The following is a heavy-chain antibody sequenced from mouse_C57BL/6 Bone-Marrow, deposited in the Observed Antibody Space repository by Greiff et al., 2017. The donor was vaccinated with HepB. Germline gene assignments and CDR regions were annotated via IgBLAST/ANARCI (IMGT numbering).Heavy chain of an antibody. V-gene: IGHV1-53*01. J-gene: IGHJ4*01. CDR3: ARSWYYYGSSHYYAMDY. CDR2: INPSNGGT. D-gene: IGHD1-1*01. CDR1: GYTFTSYW. Sequence: VQLQQPGTELVKPGASVKLSCKASGYTFTSYWMHWVKQRPGQGLEWIGNINPSNGGTNYNGKFKGKATLTADKSSSTAYMQLSSLTSEDSAVYFCARSWYYYGSSHYYAMDYWGQGTSVTVSS.